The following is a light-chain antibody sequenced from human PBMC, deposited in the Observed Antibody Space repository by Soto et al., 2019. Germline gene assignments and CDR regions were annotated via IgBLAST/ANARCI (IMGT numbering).Light chain of an antibody. Sequence: DIKMTQSPSSLSASVGDRVTITCQASQDIANYLNWYRQKPGKAPELLIFDTSNLNTGVPSRFSGSGSGTDFTFTISSLQPEDIATYYCQQYQNLPLTFGGGTRVELK. V-gene: IGKV1-33*01. J-gene: IGKJ4*01. CDR3: QQYQNLPLT. CDR2: DTS. CDR1: QDIANY.